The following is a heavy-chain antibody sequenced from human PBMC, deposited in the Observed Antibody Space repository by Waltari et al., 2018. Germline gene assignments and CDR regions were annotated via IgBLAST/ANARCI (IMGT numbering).Heavy chain of an antibody. CDR1: GFTFSSSG. V-gene: IGHV3-30*03. CDR3: ASCTGGNCYYYGFDV. CDR2: ISSDGRRK. Sequence: QVQLVESGGGVVQPGRSLSLSCAASGFTFSSSGMHWVRQTPGRGLEWVAVISSDGRRKSYADSVKGRFSISRDNSKNSLSLEMNSLRPEDTAVYYCASCTGGNCYYYGFDVWGQGTTVTVSS. J-gene: IGHJ6*02. D-gene: IGHD2-8*02.